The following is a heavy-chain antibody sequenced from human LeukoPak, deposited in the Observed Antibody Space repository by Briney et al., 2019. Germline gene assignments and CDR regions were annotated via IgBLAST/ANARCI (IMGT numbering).Heavy chain of an antibody. CDR3: VRDTRYDMDV. CDR1: GGSISSGSYY. Sequence: PSETLSLTCTVSGGSISSGSYYWSWIRQPAGKGLEWIGRIYTSGSTTYNPSLKSRVTISVDTSKNQFSLKLNSVTAADTAVYYCVRDTRYDMDVWGKGTTVTVSS. V-gene: IGHV4-61*02. J-gene: IGHJ6*03. CDR2: IYTSGST.